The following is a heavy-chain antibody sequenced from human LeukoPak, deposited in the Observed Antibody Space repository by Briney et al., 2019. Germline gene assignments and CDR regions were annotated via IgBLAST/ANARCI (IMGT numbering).Heavy chain of an antibody. J-gene: IGHJ5*02. V-gene: IGHV4-38-2*02. CDR1: GYSISSGYY. CDR3: ARGTMVRGVPNWFDP. D-gene: IGHD3-10*01. CDR2: IYHSGST. Sequence: SETLSLTCTVSGYSISSGYYWGWIRQPPGKGLEWIGSIYHSGSTYYNPSLKSRVTISVDTSKNQFSLKLSSVTAADTAVYYCARGTMVRGVPNWFDPWGQGTLVTVSS.